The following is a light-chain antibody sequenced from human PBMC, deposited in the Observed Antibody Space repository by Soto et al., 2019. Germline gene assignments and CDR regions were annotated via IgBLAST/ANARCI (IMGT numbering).Light chain of an antibody. CDR3: QHYDRSVPIT. CDR2: GAS. Sequence: EFVLTQSPGTLSLSQGEGDTLSCRSSQSVNSANLAWYQQKPGQAPRLLMYGASVRATGIPDRFSGGGSGTDFTLTISRLEPEDFAVYYCQHYDRSVPITFGQGTRLEIK. CDR1: QSVNSAN. V-gene: IGKV3-20*01. J-gene: IGKJ5*01.